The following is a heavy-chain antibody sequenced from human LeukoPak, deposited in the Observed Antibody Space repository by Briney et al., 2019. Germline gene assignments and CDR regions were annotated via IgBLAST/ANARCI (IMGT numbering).Heavy chain of an antibody. CDR2: INTNTGNP. CDR1: GYTFTSYA. Sequence: GASVKVTRKASGYTFTSYARNWVRQPPGKGLEWMGYINTNTGNPTYVQGFTGRFVFTLDSSVSTPYLQISSLKAEETAIYYNARPLTYFDAFDIWGQGTMVTVSS. V-gene: IGHV7-4-1*02. J-gene: IGHJ3*02. D-gene: IGHD2-21*02. CDR3: ARPLTYFDAFDI.